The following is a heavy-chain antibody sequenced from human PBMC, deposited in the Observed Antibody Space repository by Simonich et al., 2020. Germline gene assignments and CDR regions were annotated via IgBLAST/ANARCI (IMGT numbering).Heavy chain of an antibody. D-gene: IGHD3-10*01. Sequence: QVQLVQSGAEVKKPGASVKVSCKASGYTFTGYYMHWVRQAPGQGLEWMGCTNPNSGGTNYAQKFQGRGTMTRDTSISTAYMELSRLRSDDTAVYYCARWPSIPASYGSGSYFDYWGQGTLVTVSS. V-gene: IGHV1-2*02. CDR2: TNPNSGGT. CDR3: ARWPSIPASYGSGSYFDY. CDR1: GYTFTGYY. J-gene: IGHJ4*02.